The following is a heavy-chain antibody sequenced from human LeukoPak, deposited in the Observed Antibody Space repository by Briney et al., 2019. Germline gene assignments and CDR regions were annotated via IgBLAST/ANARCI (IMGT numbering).Heavy chain of an antibody. CDR1: GFTFSSYW. D-gene: IGHD1-26*01. J-gene: IGHJ4*02. V-gene: IGHV3-74*01. CDR2: INSDGSGT. CDR3: ARALYSGSYYVPIDS. Sequence: PGGSLRLSCAASGFTFSSYWMHWVRQAPGKGLVWVSRINSDGSGTSYADSVKGRFTISRDNSKNTLYLHMNSLKTEDTAVYYCARALYSGSYYVPIDSWGQGTLVTVSS.